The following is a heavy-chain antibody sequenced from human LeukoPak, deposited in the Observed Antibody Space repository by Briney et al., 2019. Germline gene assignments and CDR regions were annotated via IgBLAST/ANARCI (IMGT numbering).Heavy chain of an antibody. D-gene: IGHD5-18*01. V-gene: IGHV4-61*01. CDR3: ARARTAMSFEGFDP. J-gene: IGHJ5*02. CDR2: IHYSGSS. Sequence: SETLSLTCTVSGYSISSGYYWGWIRQPPGKGLEWIGFIHYSGSSSYNPSLRSRVTISLDTSKKQISLKVTSVTAADTAVYFCARARTAMSFEGFDPWGQGILVTVSS. CDR1: GYSISSGYY.